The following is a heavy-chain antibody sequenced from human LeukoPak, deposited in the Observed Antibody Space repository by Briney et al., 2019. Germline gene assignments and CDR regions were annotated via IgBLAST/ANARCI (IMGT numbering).Heavy chain of an antibody. Sequence: PSETLSLTCTVSGGSISTYYWSWIRQPPGKGLEWIGYIYHSGSTNYNPSLKSRVTISVDTSKNQFSLKLSSVTAADTAVYYCARAARVWELLGYYFDYWGQGTLVTVSS. J-gene: IGHJ4*02. D-gene: IGHD1-26*01. CDR3: ARAARVWELLGYYFDY. CDR2: IYHSGST. CDR1: GGSISTYY. V-gene: IGHV4-59*01.